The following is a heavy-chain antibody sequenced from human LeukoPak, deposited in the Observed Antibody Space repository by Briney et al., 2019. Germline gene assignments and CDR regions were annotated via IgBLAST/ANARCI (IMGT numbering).Heavy chain of an antibody. V-gene: IGHV4-4*07. J-gene: IGHJ4*02. CDR2: MYTSGST. CDR1: GVSISSYY. Sequence: SETLSLTCNVSGVSISSYYWSWIRQPAGKGLEWIGRMYTSGSTNYNPSLKSRVTMSANTSKNQFSLKLSSVTAADTAVYYCARGGSSGYYYGWGQGTLVTVSS. CDR3: ARGGSSGYYYG. D-gene: IGHD3-22*01.